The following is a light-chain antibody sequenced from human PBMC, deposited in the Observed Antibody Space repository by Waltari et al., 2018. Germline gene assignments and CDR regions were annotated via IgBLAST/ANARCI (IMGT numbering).Light chain of an antibody. V-gene: IGLV2-23*02. CDR1: SSDVGNYKR. Sequence: QSALTQPASVSGSPGQSITISCTGTSSDVGNYKRVSWYQQHPGKAPKLMIYAVSKRPSGVPDRFSGSKSGDMSSLTISGLQPEDEAEYFCSSYAGSSKGVFGGGTKVTGL. CDR2: AVS. J-gene: IGLJ2*01. CDR3: SSYAGSSKGV.